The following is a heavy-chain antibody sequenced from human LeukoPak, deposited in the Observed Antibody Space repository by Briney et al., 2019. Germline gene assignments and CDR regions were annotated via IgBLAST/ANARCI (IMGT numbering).Heavy chain of an antibody. CDR3: ARGRGYRYGV. D-gene: IGHD5-18*01. CDR2: IYTSGST. V-gene: IGHV4-61*02. CDR1: GGSISSGSYY. J-gene: IGHJ4*02. Sequence: PSETLSLTCTVSGGSISSGSYYWSWIRQPAGKGLEWIGRIYTSGSTNYNPSLKSRGTISVDTSKNQFSLKLSSVTAGDTAVYYCARGRGYRYGVWGQGALVSVSS.